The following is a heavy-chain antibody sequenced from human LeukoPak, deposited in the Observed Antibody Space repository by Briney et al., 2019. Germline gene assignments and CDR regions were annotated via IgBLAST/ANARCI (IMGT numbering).Heavy chain of an antibody. CDR1: GGSFSGYY. CDR3: ARARSGYCSSTSCYLFDY. Sequence: PPETLSLTCAVYGGSFSGYYWSWIRQPPGKGLEWIGEINHSGSTNYNPSLKSRVTISVDTSKNQFSLKLSSVTAADTAVYYCARARSGYCSSTSCYLFDYWGQGTLVTVSS. D-gene: IGHD2-2*01. CDR2: INHSGST. V-gene: IGHV4-34*01. J-gene: IGHJ4*02.